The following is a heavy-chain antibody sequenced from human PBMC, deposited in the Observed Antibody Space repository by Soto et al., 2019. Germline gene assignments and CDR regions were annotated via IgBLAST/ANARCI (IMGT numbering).Heavy chain of an antibody. J-gene: IGHJ4*02. V-gene: IGHV3-21*01. CDR3: ARGAGLTGYFDY. CDR1: GFTFSSYS. D-gene: IGHD1-20*01. CDR2: ISSSSSYI. Sequence: GGSLRLSCAASGFTFSSYSMNWVRQAPGKGLEWVSSISSSSSYIYYADSVKGRFTISRDNAKNSLYLQMNSLRAEDTAVYYCARGAGLTGYFDYWGQGTLVTVSS.